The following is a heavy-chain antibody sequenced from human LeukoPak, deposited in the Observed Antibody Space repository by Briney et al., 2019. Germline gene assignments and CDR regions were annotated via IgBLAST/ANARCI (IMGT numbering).Heavy chain of an antibody. CDR2: ISSGSVYI. V-gene: IGHV3-21*01. D-gene: IGHD4/OR15-4a*01. Sequence: PGGSLRLSCAASGFTFNTYTLNWVRQAPGKGLEWVASISSGSVYIYYGDSLKGRFTISRDNVKNSLYLQMNSLRAEDTAVYYCARDGDYGTPVADNYHYMDVWGKGTTVTVSS. J-gene: IGHJ6*03. CDR3: ARDGDYGTPVADNYHYMDV. CDR1: GFTFNTYT.